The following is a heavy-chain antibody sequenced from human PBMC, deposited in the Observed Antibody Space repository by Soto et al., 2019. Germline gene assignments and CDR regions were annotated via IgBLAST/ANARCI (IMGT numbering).Heavy chain of an antibody. D-gene: IGHD5-12*01. J-gene: IGHJ5*02. CDR3: AAEGRYSGVLRWFDP. V-gene: IGHV4-61*03. CDR1: GASVSSASYY. Sequence: QVQLQESGPGLVKPSETLSLTCTVSGASVSSASYYWSWFRQPPGKGLEWIGNIDHSGSTNYNPSLKSRITISGDTSKNHFSLQLGSVTAADTAVYYCAAEGRYSGVLRWFDPWGQGALVTVCS. CDR2: IDHSGST.